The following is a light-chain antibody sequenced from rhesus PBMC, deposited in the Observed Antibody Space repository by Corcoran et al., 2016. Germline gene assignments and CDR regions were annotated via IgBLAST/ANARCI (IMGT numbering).Light chain of an antibody. CDR3: QHTYGIPPT. Sequence: DIQMTQSPSSLSASVGDTVTITCRASQGISNNLAWYQQRPGKVPSLLIYYASTLQSGVPSRFRGSVCGTDVTLTISSLQPEDFATYSCQHTYGIPPTFGQGTKVEIK. CDR2: YAS. V-gene: IGKV1S14*01. CDR1: QGISNN. J-gene: IGKJ1*01.